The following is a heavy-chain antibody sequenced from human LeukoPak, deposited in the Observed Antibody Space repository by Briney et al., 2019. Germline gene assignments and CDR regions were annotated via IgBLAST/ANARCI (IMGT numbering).Heavy chain of an antibody. CDR2: IYTSGST. V-gene: IGHV4-4*07. J-gene: IGHJ4*02. Sequence: SETLSLTCTVSGGSISSYFWGWIRQPAGKGLEWIGRIYTSGSTNYDPSLKSRVTMSVDTSKNQFSLKLSSVTAADAAVYYCARGSDYDHRNFDYWGQGTLVIVFS. D-gene: IGHD5-12*01. CDR1: GGSISSYF. CDR3: ARGSDYDHRNFDY.